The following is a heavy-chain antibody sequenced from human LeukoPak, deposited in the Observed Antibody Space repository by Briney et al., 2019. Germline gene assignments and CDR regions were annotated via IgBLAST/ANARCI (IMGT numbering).Heavy chain of an antibody. CDR3: ARAPGYCSSTSCVYYYGMDV. CDR1: GGSISSYY. V-gene: IGHV4-4*07. D-gene: IGHD2-2*01. CDR2: IYTSGST. J-gene: IGHJ6*02. Sequence: PETLSLTCTVSGGSISSYYWSWIRQPAGKGLEWIGRIYTSGSTNYNPSLKSRVTMSVDTSKNQFSLKLSSVTAADTAVYYCARAPGYCSSTSCVYYYGMDVWGQGTTVTVSS.